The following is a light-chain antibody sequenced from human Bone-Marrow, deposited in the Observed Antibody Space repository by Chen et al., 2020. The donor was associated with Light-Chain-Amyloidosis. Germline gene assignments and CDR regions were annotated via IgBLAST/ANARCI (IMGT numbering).Light chain of an antibody. V-gene: IGKV3-11*01. CDR2: RSS. CDR1: QSISRN. J-gene: IGKJ4*01. CDR3: QQRSNWPPLT. Sequence: EVVMTQSPATLSVSPGDTAILSCRASQSISRNLAWYQQKPGHPPRLLIFRSSNRATGIPARFSGSGSGTDFTLTISSLEPEDFAVYYCQQRSNWPPLTFGGGTKVEIK.